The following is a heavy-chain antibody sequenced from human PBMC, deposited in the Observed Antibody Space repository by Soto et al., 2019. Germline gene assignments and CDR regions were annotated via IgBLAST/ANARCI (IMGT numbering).Heavy chain of an antibody. CDR3: TRAAWFPYLSFY. Sequence: GGSLRLSCAASGFTFSRFELHWARQAPGKGLEWISYISSSGSTAYYASSVEGRFTISRDNANNSVYLQMGSLRAEDTALYYCTRAAWFPYLSFYWGQGALVTVSS. CDR2: ISSSGSTA. V-gene: IGHV3-48*03. D-gene: IGHD3-10*01. CDR1: GFTFSRFE. J-gene: IGHJ4*02.